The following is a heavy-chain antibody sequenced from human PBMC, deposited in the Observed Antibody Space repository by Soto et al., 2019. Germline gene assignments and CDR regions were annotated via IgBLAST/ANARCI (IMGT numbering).Heavy chain of an antibody. D-gene: IGHD2-2*01. CDR3: TRDLRAYCSSTSCYELGY. J-gene: IGHJ4*02. Sequence: GGSLRLSCAASGFTFISYWMHWVRQAPGKGLVWVSRINRDGSSTAYADSVKGRFTISRDNAKDTLYLQMNSLRAEDTAVYYCTRDLRAYCSSTSCYELGYWGQGTLVTVSS. CDR1: GFTFISYW. CDR2: INRDGSST. V-gene: IGHV3-74*01.